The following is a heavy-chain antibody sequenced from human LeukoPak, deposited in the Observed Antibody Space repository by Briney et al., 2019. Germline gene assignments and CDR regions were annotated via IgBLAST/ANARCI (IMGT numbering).Heavy chain of an antibody. CDR3: AKDRCSNGIGCYYYYMDV. Sequence: GGSLRLSCAASGFTFSSYGMHWVRQAPGKWLEWVAYIQYDGSNEQYADSVKGRFSISRDSSKNILYLQMNSLRAEDTTIYYCAKDRCSNGIGCYYYYMDVWGKGTTVTISS. CDR2: IQYDGSNE. CDR1: GFTFSSYG. V-gene: IGHV3-30*02. D-gene: IGHD2-8*01. J-gene: IGHJ6*03.